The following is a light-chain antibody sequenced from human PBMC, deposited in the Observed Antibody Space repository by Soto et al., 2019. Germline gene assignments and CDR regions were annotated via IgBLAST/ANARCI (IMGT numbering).Light chain of an antibody. CDR3: ATWDGSLPGEV. CDR1: NIAIKS. J-gene: IGLJ2*01. Sequence: SYELTQAPSVSVAPGQTARITCGGNNIAIKSVHWYQQKPGQAPVLVVYDDGDRPSGIPERFSGSNSGTSGTLDITGLQTGDEADYYCATWDGSLPGEVFGGGTKLTVL. V-gene: IGLV3-21*02. CDR2: DDG.